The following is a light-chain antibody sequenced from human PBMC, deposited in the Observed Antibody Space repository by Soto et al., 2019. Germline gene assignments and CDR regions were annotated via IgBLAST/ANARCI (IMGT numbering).Light chain of an antibody. CDR2: EGS. J-gene: IGLJ1*01. Sequence: QSVLTQPASVSGSPGQSITISCTGTNSDVGSYNLVSWYQQHPGKAPKLMIYEGSKRPSGVSNRFSGSKSGNTASLTISGLQAEDEADYYCCSYAGSSTPSVFGTGTKVTVL. CDR1: NSDVGSYNL. CDR3: CSYAGSSTPSV. V-gene: IGLV2-23*01.